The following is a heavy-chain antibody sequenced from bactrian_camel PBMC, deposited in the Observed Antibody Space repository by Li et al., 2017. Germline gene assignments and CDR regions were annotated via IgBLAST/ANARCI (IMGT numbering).Heavy chain of an antibody. CDR3: ATQSTYGGCGTWSAYQF. Sequence: QVQLVESGGGSAQAGGSLRLSCAASGYLDSSYCMGWFRQAPGKEREGVASIYLRGGHAAYTDSVKGRFTISQDNGDNTVSLQMDSLKPEDTAIYYCATQSTYGGCGTWSAYQFWGQGTQVTVS. D-gene: IGHD2*01. CDR2: IYLRGGHA. J-gene: IGHJ4*01. CDR1: GYLDSSYC. V-gene: IGHV3-3*01.